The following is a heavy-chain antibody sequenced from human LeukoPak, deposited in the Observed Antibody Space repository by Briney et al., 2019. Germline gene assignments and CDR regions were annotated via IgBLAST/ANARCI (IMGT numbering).Heavy chain of an antibody. J-gene: IGHJ5*02. CDR1: GFAFSSYW. CDR3: ARDLAHYVNWFDP. D-gene: IGHD4-17*01. V-gene: IGHV3-7*01. Sequence: GGSLRLSCAASGFAFSSYWMSWVRQAPGKGLEWVANIKQDGSEKYYVDSVKGRFTISRDNAKNSLYLQMNSLRAEDTAVYYCARDLAHYVNWFDPWGQGTLVTVSS. CDR2: IKQDGSEK.